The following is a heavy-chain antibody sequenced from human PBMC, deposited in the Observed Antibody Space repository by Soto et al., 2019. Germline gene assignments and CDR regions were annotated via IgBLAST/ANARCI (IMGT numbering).Heavy chain of an antibody. V-gene: IGHV3-23*01. CDR2: ISGSGGST. CDR1: GFTFSSYA. CDR3: ARPRLLWFGEFSL. D-gene: IGHD3-10*01. Sequence: EVQLLESGGGLVQPGGSLRLSCAASGFTFSSYAMSWVRQAPGKGLEWVSAISGSGGSTYYADSVKGRFTISRDNAKNSLYLQMNSLRAEDTAVYYCARPRLLWFGEFSLWGQGTMVTVSS. J-gene: IGHJ3*01.